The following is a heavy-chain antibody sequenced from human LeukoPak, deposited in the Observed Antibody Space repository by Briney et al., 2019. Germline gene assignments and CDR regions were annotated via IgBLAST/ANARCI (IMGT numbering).Heavy chain of an antibody. CDR2: INHSGST. CDR1: GGSFSGYY. Sequence: SETLSLTCAVYGGSFSGYYWSWIRQPPGKGLEWIGEINHSGSTNYNPSLKSRVTISVDTSKNQFSLKLSSVTAADTAVYYCARYYYGSGTYQEFDYWGQGTLVTVSS. CDR3: ARYYYGSGTYQEFDY. D-gene: IGHD3-10*01. V-gene: IGHV4-34*01. J-gene: IGHJ4*02.